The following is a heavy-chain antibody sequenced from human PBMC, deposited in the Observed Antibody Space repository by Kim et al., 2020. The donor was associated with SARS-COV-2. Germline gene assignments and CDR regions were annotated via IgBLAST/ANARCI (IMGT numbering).Heavy chain of an antibody. CDR1: GFTFSSYG. CDR2: ISYDGNNK. D-gene: IGHD5-18*01. J-gene: IGHJ5*02. Sequence: GGSLRLSCAASGFTFSSYGMHWVRQAPGKGLEWVAVISYDGNNKFYADSVKGRFTISRDNSKNTLYLQMNSLRAEDTAVYYCAKDLAGVQPWLSGFDPWGQGTLVTVSS. V-gene: IGHV3-30*18. CDR3: AKDLAGVQPWLSGFDP.